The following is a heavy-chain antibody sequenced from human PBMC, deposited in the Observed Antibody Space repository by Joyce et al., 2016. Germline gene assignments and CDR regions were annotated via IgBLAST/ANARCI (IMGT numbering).Heavy chain of an antibody. CDR1: GYSISTGYS. J-gene: IGHJ4*02. CDR3: ARGVDY. CDR2: VNPDGST. Sequence: QVQLHQSGPGLVRPSETLSLTCAVSGYSISTGYSWGRIRQPPGKGLEWIGVVNPDGSTSYNPSLQSRVTISRDTAKNQFSLNLTSVSAADTAVYYCARGVDYWGQGTLVTVSS. V-gene: IGHV4-38-2*01.